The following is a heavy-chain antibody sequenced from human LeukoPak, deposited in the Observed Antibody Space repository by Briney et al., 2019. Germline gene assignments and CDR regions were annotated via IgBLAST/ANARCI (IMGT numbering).Heavy chain of an antibody. J-gene: IGHJ6*04. V-gene: IGHV1-69*06. CDR2: IIPIFGTA. Sequence: SVKVSCKASVGTFSSYAISWVRQAPGQGLEWVGGIIPIFGTANYAQKLQGRVTITADKSTSTAYMELSSLRSEDTAVYYCATKRGYCSSTSCYGDYYYYGMDVWGKGTTVTVSS. CDR1: VGTFSSYA. CDR3: ATKRGYCSSTSCYGDYYYYGMDV. D-gene: IGHD2-2*01.